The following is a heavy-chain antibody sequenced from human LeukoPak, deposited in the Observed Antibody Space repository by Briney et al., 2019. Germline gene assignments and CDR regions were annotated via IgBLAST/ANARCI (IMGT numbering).Heavy chain of an antibody. Sequence: SETLSLTCSVTDYPISSGYFWGWLRQPPQKGLEWIATISHSGSTYFSPSLKSRVIVSIDASKNQFSLNLTSVTAADTAVYYCAREHCAGGYCYFLDYWGQGILVTVSS. V-gene: IGHV4-38-2*02. CDR1: DYPISSGYF. CDR3: AREHCAGGYCYFLDY. CDR2: ISHSGST. J-gene: IGHJ4*02. D-gene: IGHD2-8*02.